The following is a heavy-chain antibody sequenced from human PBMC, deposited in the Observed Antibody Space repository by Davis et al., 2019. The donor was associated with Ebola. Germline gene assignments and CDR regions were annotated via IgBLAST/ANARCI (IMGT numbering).Heavy chain of an antibody. V-gene: IGHV1-18*01. CDR3: ARDIGVAVPGVMKDAFDI. CDR2: ISAHNGHT. D-gene: IGHD2-2*01. J-gene: IGHJ3*02. CDR1: GYTLRSYG. Sequence: ASVKVSCKASGYTLRSYGLNWVRQAPGQGLEWMGWISAHNGHTNYARNLQGRVTMTTDTSTSTAYMELRSLTSDDTAIYYCARDIGVAVPGVMKDAFDIWGQGTMVTVSS.